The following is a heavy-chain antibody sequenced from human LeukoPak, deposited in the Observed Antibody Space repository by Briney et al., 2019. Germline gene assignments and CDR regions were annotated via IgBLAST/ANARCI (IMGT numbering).Heavy chain of an antibody. CDR1: GGSISIHY. Sequence: SDTLSLTCTVSGGSISIHYWSWIRRPAGKGLEWIGRISTTGSTNYNPSIKSRVTMSVDTSKNQLSLKLNSVTAADTAVYYCAREVEMARQFDYWDQGTLVTVSS. V-gene: IGHV4-4*07. D-gene: IGHD5-24*01. J-gene: IGHJ4*02. CDR3: AREVEMARQFDY. CDR2: ISTTGST.